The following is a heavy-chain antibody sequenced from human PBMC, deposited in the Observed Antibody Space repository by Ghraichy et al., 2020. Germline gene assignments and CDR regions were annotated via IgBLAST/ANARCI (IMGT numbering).Heavy chain of an antibody. CDR3: ARDRGRGFGELGHYMDV. Sequence: LSLTCAASGFTFSSYWMSWVRQAPGKGLEWVANIKRDGSEKYYVDSVKGRFTISRDNAKNSLYLQMNSLRAEDTAVYYCARDRGRGFGELGHYMDVWGKGTTVTVSS. D-gene: IGHD3-10*01. V-gene: IGHV3-7*01. CDR2: IKRDGSEK. CDR1: GFTFSSYW. J-gene: IGHJ6*03.